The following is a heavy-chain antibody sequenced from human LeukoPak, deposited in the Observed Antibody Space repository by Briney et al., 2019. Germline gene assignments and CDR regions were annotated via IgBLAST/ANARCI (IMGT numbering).Heavy chain of an antibody. D-gene: IGHD3-10*01. J-gene: IGHJ5*02. CDR2: MNPNSGNT. CDR1: GYTFTSYD. V-gene: IGHV1-8*03. Sequence: ASVKVSCKASGYTFTSYDINWVRQATGQGLEWMGWMNPNSGNTGYAQKFQGRVAITRNTSISTAYMELSSLRSEDTAVYYCARGRRDYYGSGSLVWFDPWGQGTLVTISS. CDR3: ARGRRDYYGSGSLVWFDP.